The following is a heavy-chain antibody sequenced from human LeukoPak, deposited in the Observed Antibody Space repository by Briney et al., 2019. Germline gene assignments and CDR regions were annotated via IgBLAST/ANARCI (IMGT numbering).Heavy chain of an antibody. Sequence: PGGSLRLSCAASGFTFTSYSMNWVRQAPGKGLEWVSSISSSSSYIYYADSVKGRFTISRDNAKNSLYLQMNSLRAEDTAIYYCARERGYSGYEFDYWGQGTLVTVSS. CDR3: ARERGYSGYEFDY. J-gene: IGHJ4*02. D-gene: IGHD5-12*01. CDR1: GFTFTSYS. CDR2: ISSSSSYI. V-gene: IGHV3-21*01.